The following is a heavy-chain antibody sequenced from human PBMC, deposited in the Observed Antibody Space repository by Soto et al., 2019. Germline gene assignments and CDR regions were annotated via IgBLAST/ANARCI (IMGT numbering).Heavy chain of an antibody. CDR3: ARDRSGIAAAGGGWFDP. D-gene: IGHD6-13*01. CDR2: INPSGGST. CDR1: RYTFTSYY. V-gene: IGHV1-46*01. Sequence: GASVKVSCKASRYTFTSYYMHWVRQAPGQGLEWMGIINPSGGSTSYAQKFQGRVTMTRDTSTSTVYMELSSLRSEDTAVYYCARDRSGIAAAGGGWFDPWGQGTLVTVSS. J-gene: IGHJ5*02.